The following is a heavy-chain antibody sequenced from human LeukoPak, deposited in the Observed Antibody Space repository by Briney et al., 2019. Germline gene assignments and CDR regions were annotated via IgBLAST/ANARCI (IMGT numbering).Heavy chain of an antibody. Sequence: ASVKVSCKASGYTFTGYYMHWVRQAPGQGLEWMGWINPNSGGTNYAQKFQGRVTMTRDTSISTAYMELSRLRCDDTAVYYCARDTGIAAAGTVPDYWGQGTLVTVSS. V-gene: IGHV1-2*02. CDR3: ARDTGIAAAGTVPDY. CDR1: GYTFTGYY. J-gene: IGHJ4*02. D-gene: IGHD6-13*01. CDR2: INPNSGGT.